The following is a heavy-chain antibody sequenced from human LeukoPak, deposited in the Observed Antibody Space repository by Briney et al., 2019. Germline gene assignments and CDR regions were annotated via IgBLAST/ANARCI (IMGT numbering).Heavy chain of an antibody. CDR2: ISYDGSNK. CDR1: GFTFSSYG. Sequence: PGGSLRLSCAASGFTFSSYGMHWVRQAPGKGLEWVAVISYDGSNKYYADSVKGRFTISRDNSKNTLYLQMNSLRAEDTAVYYCAKDGGFGELFLRYYYGMDVWGQGTTVTVSS. J-gene: IGHJ6*02. V-gene: IGHV3-30*18. D-gene: IGHD3-10*01. CDR3: AKDGGFGELFLRYYYGMDV.